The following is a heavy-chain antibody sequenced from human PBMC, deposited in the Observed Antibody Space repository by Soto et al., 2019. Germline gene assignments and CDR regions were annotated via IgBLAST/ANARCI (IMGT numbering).Heavy chain of an antibody. CDR3: ARDYVLLWFGEPLGSAPGFDY. CDR1: GFTFISYG. Sequence: PGGSLRLSCAASGFTFISYGMHWVRQAPGKGLEWVAVIWYDGSNKYYADSVKGRFTISRDNSKNTLYLQMNSLRAEDTAVYYCARDYVLLWFGEPLGSAPGFDYWGQGTLVTVSS. D-gene: IGHD3-10*01. CDR2: IWYDGSNK. V-gene: IGHV3-33*01. J-gene: IGHJ4*02.